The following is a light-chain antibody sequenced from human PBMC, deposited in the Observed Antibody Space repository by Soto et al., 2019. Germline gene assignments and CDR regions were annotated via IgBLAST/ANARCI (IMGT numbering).Light chain of an antibody. J-gene: IGKJ3*01. CDR2: GAS. Sequence: DIVLTQSPGTLSLSPGERATLSCRASQTINDNFFAWYQQKPGQSPRLLISGASIRTPGIPDRFSGGGSETDFPLPISRLDPEVFAFYYCQQYGNSLEISFGPGTKVDIK. CDR1: QTINDNF. V-gene: IGKV3-20*01. CDR3: QQYGNSLEIS.